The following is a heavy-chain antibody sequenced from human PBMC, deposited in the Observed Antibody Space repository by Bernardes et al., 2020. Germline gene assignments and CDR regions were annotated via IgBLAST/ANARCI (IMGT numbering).Heavy chain of an antibody. Sequence: GGSLRLSCAASGFTFSSYAMSWVRQAPGKGLEWVSAISGSGGSTYYADSVKGRFTISRDNSKNTLYLQMNSLRAEDTAVYYCAKVISRYCSSTSCPSDYWGQRTLVTGSS. V-gene: IGHV3-23*01. D-gene: IGHD2-2*01. CDR1: GFTFSSYA. CDR2: ISGSGGST. CDR3: AKVISRYCSSTSCPSDY. J-gene: IGHJ4*02.